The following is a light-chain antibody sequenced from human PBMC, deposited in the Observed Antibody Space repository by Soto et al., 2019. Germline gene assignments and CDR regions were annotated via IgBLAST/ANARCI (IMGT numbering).Light chain of an antibody. Sequence: VVTQSPVTLSVSPGERVTLSCRASQSVDSDVAWFQHKPGQAPRLLIYGASTRAAGIPARFSGSGYETDFTLTISGLEPEDSATYFCQQYNNWGRGTFGQGTKLEIK. J-gene: IGKJ2*01. CDR3: QQYNNWGRGT. CDR1: QSVDSD. CDR2: GAS. V-gene: IGKV3-15*01.